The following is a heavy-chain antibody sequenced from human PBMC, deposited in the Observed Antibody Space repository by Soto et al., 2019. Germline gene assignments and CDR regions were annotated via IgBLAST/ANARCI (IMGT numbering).Heavy chain of an antibody. D-gene: IGHD3-3*01. CDR1: GASIGSGGC. V-gene: IGHV4-4*02. CDR2: IFHDGKT. Sequence: PSETLSLTCAVSGASIGSGGCWRWVRRPPGEGLEWSAEIFHDGKTNYSPSLKSRVNMSVDKSQNQFSLNVYSVTAADTAVYYSARHEGWTRPDQWGQGTLVTVSS. J-gene: IGHJ5*02. CDR3: ARHEGWTRPDQ.